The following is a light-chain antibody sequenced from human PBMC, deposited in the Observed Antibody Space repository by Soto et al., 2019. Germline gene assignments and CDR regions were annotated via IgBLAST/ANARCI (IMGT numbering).Light chain of an antibody. CDR3: QQLNSYPYAL. CDR2: AAS. V-gene: IGKV1-9*01. Sequence: DLQLTQSPSFLSASVGDRVTITCRASQGISSYLAWYQQKPGKAPKLLIYAASTLQSGVPSRFSGSGSGTEFTLTISSLQPEDFATYYCQQLNSYPYALFGGGTKVEIK. CDR1: QGISSY. J-gene: IGKJ4*01.